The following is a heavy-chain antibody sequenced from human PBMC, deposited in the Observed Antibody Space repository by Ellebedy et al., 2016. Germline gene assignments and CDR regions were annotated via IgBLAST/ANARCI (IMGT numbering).Heavy chain of an antibody. CDR2: ISAYNGNT. J-gene: IGHJ4*02. CDR3: ARGVSGGSSWYVGLYYFDY. D-gene: IGHD6-13*01. V-gene: IGHV1-18*01. CDR1: GYTFTSYG. Sequence: ASVKVSXXASGYTFTSYGISWVRQAPGQGLEWMGWISAYNGNTNYAQKLQGRVTMTTDTSTSTAYMELRSLRSEDTAVYYCARGVSGGSSWYVGLYYFDYWGQGTLVTVSS.